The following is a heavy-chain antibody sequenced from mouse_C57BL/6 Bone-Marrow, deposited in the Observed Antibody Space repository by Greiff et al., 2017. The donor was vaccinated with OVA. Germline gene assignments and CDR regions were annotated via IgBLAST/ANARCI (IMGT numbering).Heavy chain of an antibody. D-gene: IGHD1-1*01. V-gene: IGHV1-76*01. Sequence: QVQLQQSGAELVRPGASVKLSCKASGYTFTDYYINWVKQRPGQGLEWIARIYPGSGNTYYNEKFKGKATLTAEKSSSTAYMQLSSLTSEDSVVYICAREGYYYGSRFDYWGQGTTLTVSS. CDR1: GYTFTDYY. CDR3: AREGYYYGSRFDY. J-gene: IGHJ2*01. CDR2: IYPGSGNT.